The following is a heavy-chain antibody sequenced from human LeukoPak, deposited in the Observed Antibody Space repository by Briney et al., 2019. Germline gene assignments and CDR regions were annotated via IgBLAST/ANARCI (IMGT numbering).Heavy chain of an antibody. D-gene: IGHD3-10*01. Sequence: ESGPTLLKPTQTLTLTCTFSGFSLSTSGVGVGWIRQPPGKALGWLALIYWDDDKRYSPSLKSRLTITKDTSKNQVVLTMTNMDPVDTATYYCAHSFRWFGGSRYFDLWGRGTLVTVSS. J-gene: IGHJ2*01. V-gene: IGHV2-5*02. CDR2: IYWDDDK. CDR3: AHSFRWFGGSRYFDL. CDR1: GFSLSTSGVG.